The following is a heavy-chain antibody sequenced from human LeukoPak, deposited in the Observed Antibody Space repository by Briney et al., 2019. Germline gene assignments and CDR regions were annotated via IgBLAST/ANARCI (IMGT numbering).Heavy chain of an antibody. D-gene: IGHD3-22*01. J-gene: IGHJ3*02. CDR3: ARDLLGDVADSSGYYDAFDI. CDR2: INPNSGGT. V-gene: IGHV1-2*06. CDR1: GYTFTGYY. Sequence: ASVKVSCKASGYTFTGYYMHWVRQAPGQGLEWMGRINPNSGGTNYAQKFQGRVTMTRDTSISTAYMELSRLGSDDTAVYYCARDLLGDVADSSGYYDAFDIWGQGTMVTVSS.